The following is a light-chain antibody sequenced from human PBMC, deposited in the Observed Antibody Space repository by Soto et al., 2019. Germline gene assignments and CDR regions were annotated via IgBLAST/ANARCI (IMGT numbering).Light chain of an antibody. J-gene: IGKJ4*01. CDR1: QTINNN. CDR2: GAS. V-gene: IGKV3-15*01. Sequence: VMTQAPATLSVSPGERATLSCRAGQTINNNVAWYQLKDGQVPRLVIYGASTRATDIPARFSGSGSGTEFTLTISSLQSEDFAVYYCQQYNDWPLTFGGGTKVDIK. CDR3: QQYNDWPLT.